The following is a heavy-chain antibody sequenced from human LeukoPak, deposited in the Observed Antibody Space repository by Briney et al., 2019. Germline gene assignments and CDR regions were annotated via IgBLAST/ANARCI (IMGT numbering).Heavy chain of an antibody. D-gene: IGHD2-2*01. V-gene: IGHV1-18*04. Sequence: GASVRVSCKASGYTFTGYYMHWVRQAPGQGLEWMGWISAYNGNTNYAQKLQGRVTMTTDTSTSTAYMELRSLRSDDTAVYYCARDRPVNEYCSSTSCQWVFDHWGQGTLVTVSS. CDR2: ISAYNGNT. J-gene: IGHJ4*02. CDR1: GYTFTGYY. CDR3: ARDRPVNEYCSSTSCQWVFDH.